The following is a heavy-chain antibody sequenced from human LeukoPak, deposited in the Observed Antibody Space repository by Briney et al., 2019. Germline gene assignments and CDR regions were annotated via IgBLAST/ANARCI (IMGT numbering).Heavy chain of an antibody. D-gene: IGHD3-10*01. J-gene: IGHJ4*02. Sequence: PGGSLRLSRAASGFAFRTYAMSWVRQAPGKGLEGVSAISGSGDKTFYAESVRGRFTISRDNSKNTLYLQMNSLRAEDTAVYYCAKDLNYGFDSWGQGTLVTVSS. V-gene: IGHV3-23*01. CDR1: GFAFRTYA. CDR2: ISGSGDKT. CDR3: AKDLNYGFDS.